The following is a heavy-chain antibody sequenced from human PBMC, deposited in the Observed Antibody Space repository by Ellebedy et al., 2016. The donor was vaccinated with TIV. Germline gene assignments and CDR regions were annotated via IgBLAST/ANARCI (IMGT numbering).Heavy chain of an antibody. J-gene: IGHJ4*02. CDR1: GFTFTSSA. V-gene: IGHV1-58*02. D-gene: IGHD6-19*01. CDR2: IVVGSGNT. Sequence: AASVKVSCKASGFTFTSSAMQWARQARGQRLEWIGWIVVGSGNTNYAQKFQERVTMTRDTSTSTVYMELSSLRSEDTAVYYCARARSSGWLHTPDYWGQGLLVTVSS. CDR3: ARARSSGWLHTPDY.